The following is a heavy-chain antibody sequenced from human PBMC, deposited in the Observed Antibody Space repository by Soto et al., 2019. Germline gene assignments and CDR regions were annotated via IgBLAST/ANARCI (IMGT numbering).Heavy chain of an antibody. CDR1: GFTFSSYW. CDR3: ARDFYCSSTSCYRLMNYYYYYGMDV. Sequence: GGSLRLSCAASGFTFSSYWMHWVRQAPGKWLVWVSRINSDGSSTSYADSVKGRFTISRDNAKNTLYLQMNSLRAEDTAVYYCARDFYCSSTSCYRLMNYYYYYGMDVWGQGXTVTVYS. D-gene: IGHD2-2*02. J-gene: IGHJ6*02. V-gene: IGHV3-74*01. CDR2: INSDGSST.